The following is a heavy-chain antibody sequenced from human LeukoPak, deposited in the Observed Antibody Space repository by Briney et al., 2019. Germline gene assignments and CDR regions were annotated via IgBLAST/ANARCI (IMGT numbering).Heavy chain of an antibody. D-gene: IGHD3-10*01. CDR2: IYISGST. CDR3: ASGSWFGEYPFDY. J-gene: IGHJ4*02. CDR1: GGSISSGSYY. V-gene: IGHV4-61*02. Sequence: PSETLSLTCSVSGGSISSGSYYWSWIRQPAWKGLEWIGRIYISGSTNYNPSLKSRVTISVDTSKNQFFLKLSSVTAADTAVYYCASGSWFGEYPFDYWGQGTLVTVSS.